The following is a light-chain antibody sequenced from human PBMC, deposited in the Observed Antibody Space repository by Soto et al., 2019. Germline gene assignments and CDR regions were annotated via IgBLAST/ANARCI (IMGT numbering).Light chain of an antibody. Sequence: QSVLTQPPSVSAAPGQKVIISCSGNSSNIGKNYVSWYQHLPGTAPKLLIYDNDKRPSGIPDRFSGSKSGTSATLGITGLQTGDEADYYCGTWDSSLTAYVFGTGTKLTVL. CDR3: GTWDSSLTAYV. J-gene: IGLJ1*01. V-gene: IGLV1-51*01. CDR1: SSNIGKNY. CDR2: DND.